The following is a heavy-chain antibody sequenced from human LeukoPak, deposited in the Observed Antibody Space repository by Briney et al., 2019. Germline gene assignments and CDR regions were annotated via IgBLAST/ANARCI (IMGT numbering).Heavy chain of an antibody. CDR2: INHSGST. D-gene: IGHD6-13*01. CDR1: GGSFSGYY. CDR3: ARSDSSWYDY. J-gene: IGHJ4*02. V-gene: IGHV4-34*01. Sequence: IPSETLSLTCAVYGGSFSGYYWSWIRQPPGKGLEWIGEINHSGSTNYNPSLKSRVTISVDTSKNQFSLKLSSVTAADTAVYYCARSDSSWYDYWGQGTLVTVSS.